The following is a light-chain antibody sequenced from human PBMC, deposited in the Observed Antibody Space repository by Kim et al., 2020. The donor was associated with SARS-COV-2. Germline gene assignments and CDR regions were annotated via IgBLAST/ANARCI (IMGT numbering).Light chain of an antibody. V-gene: IGKV3-11*01. CDR2: DVS. CDR1: VSARSY. J-gene: IGKJ4*01. CDR3: QQRSAWPLT. Sequence: LSPGERATRSCRASVSARSYLAWYQQKPGQTPRLRIYDVSNRATGIPARFSGSGSGTDFTLTISNLDPEDFAVYYCQQRSAWPLTFGGGTKVDIK.